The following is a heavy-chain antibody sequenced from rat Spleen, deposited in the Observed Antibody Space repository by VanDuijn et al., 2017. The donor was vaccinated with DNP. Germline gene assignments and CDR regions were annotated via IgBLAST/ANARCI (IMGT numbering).Heavy chain of an antibody. CDR3: ARLGWHGWFAY. CDR1: GFNFNDYW. CDR2: INKDSSTI. V-gene: IGHV4-2*01. D-gene: IGHD1-11*01. Sequence: EVKLVESGGGLVQPGRSLKLSCAPSGFNFNDYWMGLVRQAPGKGLEWIGEINKDSSTINYSPSLKDKFTISRDNAQNTLYLQMSKLGSEDTAIYYCARLGWHGWFAYWGQGTLVTVSS. J-gene: IGHJ3*01.